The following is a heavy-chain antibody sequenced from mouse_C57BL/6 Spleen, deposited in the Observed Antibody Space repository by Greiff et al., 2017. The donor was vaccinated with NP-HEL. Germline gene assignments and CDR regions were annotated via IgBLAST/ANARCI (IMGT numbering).Heavy chain of an antibody. V-gene: IGHV1-72*01. CDR2: IDPNSGGT. D-gene: IGHD2-5*01. Sequence: QVQLKQPGAELVKPGASVKLSCKASGYTFTSYWMHWVKQRPGRGLEWIGRIDPNSGGTKYNEKFKSKATLTVDKPSSTAYMQLSSLTSEDSAVYYCARGDSNYGRSYAMDYWGQGTSVTVS. CDR1: GYTFTSYW. CDR3: ARGDSNYGRSYAMDY. J-gene: IGHJ4*01.